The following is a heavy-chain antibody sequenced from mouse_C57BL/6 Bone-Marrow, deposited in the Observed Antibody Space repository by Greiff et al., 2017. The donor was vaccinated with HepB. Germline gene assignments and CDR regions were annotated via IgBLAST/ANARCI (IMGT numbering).Heavy chain of an antibody. J-gene: IGHJ3*01. CDR1: GYTFTSYG. Sequence: VQVVESGAELARPGASVKLSCKASGYTFTSYGISWVKQRTGQGLEWIGEIYPRSGNTYYNEKFKGKATLTADKSSSPAYMELRSLTAEDSAVYFCASPGPGPYWGQGTLVTVSA. CDR3: ASPGPGPY. CDR2: IYPRSGNT. V-gene: IGHV1-81*01.